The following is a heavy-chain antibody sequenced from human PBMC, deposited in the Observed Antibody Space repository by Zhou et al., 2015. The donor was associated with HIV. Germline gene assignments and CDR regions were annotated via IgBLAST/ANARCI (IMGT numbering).Heavy chain of an antibody. D-gene: IGHD3-22*01. Sequence: LVQSGTEVRKPGSSVNVSCKASGGTFSGSDISWVRQAPGQGLEWMGTFTPMFEKHNYAQKFRTRLIITVDESTTTAYMELSSLTSEDAAIYFCARSSVNHDYAFDIWGQGTKVIVSS. CDR3: ARSSVNHDYAFDI. V-gene: IGHV1-69*15. CDR1: GGTFSGSD. J-gene: IGHJ3*02. CDR2: FTPMFEKH.